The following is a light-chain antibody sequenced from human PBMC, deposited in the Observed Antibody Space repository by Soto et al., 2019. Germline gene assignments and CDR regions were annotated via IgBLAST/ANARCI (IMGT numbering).Light chain of an antibody. CDR2: EVN. Sequence: QSALTQPASVSGSPGQSITIPCTGTSSDVGGYNYVSWYQHHPGKAPKLMIYEVNNRPSGVSNRFSGSKSGNTASLTISGLQAEDEAAYYCSSYTSSSTWVFGGGTKLTV. V-gene: IGLV2-14*01. CDR3: SSYTSSSTWV. CDR1: SSDVGGYNY. J-gene: IGLJ3*02.